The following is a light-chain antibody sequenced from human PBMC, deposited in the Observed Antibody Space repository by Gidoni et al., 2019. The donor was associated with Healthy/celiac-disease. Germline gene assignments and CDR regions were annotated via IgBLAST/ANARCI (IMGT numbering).Light chain of an antibody. Sequence: QSALPQPASVSGSPGQSTTISCTGTSSAVGGYNYVSWHQQHPGKAPKLMMSDVTNRPAGVSNRFSGSKSGNTASLTISGLQAEDEADYYCSSYTSSSTYVFGTGTKVTVL. V-gene: IGLV2-14*03. CDR2: DVT. J-gene: IGLJ1*01. CDR3: SSYTSSSTYV. CDR1: SSAVGGYNY.